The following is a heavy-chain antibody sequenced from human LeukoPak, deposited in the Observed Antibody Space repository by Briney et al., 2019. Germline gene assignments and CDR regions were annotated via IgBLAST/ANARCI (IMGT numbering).Heavy chain of an antibody. CDR2: IYYSGST. Sequence: PSETLSLTCTVSGGSISSYYWSWIRQPPGKGLEWIGYIYYSGSTNYNPSLKSRVTISVDTSKNQFSLKLSSVTAADTAVYYCARGNWNELDAFDIWGQGTMVTVSS. V-gene: IGHV4-59*01. CDR1: GGSISSYY. CDR3: ARGNWNELDAFDI. J-gene: IGHJ3*02. D-gene: IGHD1-1*01.